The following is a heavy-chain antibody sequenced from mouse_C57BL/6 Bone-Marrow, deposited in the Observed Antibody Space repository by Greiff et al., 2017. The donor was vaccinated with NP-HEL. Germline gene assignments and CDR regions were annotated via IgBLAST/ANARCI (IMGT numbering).Heavy chain of an antibody. CDR2: IDPSDSYT. Sequence: VQLQQPGAELVKPGASVKLSCKASGYTFTSYWMHWVKQRPGQGLEWIGEIDPSDSYTNYNQKFKGKATLTVDTSSSTAYMQLSSLTSEDSAVYYCARSYDYWGQGTTLTVSS. CDR3: ARSYDY. J-gene: IGHJ2*01. V-gene: IGHV1-50*01. CDR1: GYTFTSYW.